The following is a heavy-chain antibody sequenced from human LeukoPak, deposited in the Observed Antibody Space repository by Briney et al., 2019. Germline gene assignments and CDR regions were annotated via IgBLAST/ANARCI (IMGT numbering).Heavy chain of an antibody. V-gene: IGHV3-33*01. D-gene: IGHD3-10*01. Sequence: GGSLRLSCVASGFTFSSYGMHWVRQAPGKGLEWVAVIWYDGSNKYYADSVKGRFTISRDNSKNTLYLQMNSLRAEDTAVYYCARDVDYYGSGSYRNWFDPWGQGTLVTVSS. CDR3: ARDVDYYGSGSYRNWFDP. CDR2: IWYDGSNK. J-gene: IGHJ5*02. CDR1: GFTFSSYG.